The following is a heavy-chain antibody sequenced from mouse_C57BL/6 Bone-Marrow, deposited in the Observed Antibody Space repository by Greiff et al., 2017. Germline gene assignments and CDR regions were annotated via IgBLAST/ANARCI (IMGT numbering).Heavy chain of an antibody. CDR2: IDPISGGT. Sequence: QLQQPGAELVKPGASVKLSCKASGYTFTSYWMHWVKQRPGRGLEWIGRIDPISGGTKYNEKFKSKATLTVDKPSSTAYMQLSSLTSEDSAVYYCARWGDTTVVATDWYFDVWGTGTTVTVSS. CDR1: GYTFTSYW. CDR3: ARWGDTTVVATDWYFDV. D-gene: IGHD1-1*01. V-gene: IGHV1-72*01. J-gene: IGHJ1*03.